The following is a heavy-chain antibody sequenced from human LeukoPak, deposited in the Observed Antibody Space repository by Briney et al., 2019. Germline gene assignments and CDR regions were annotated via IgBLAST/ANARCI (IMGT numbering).Heavy chain of an antibody. Sequence: GASVKVSCKASGYTFTGYYMHWVRQAPGQGLEWMGWINPNSGGTNYAQKFQGRVTMTRNTSISTAYMELSRLRSDDTAVYYCARRVGYCTNGVCYNYFDYWGQGTLVTVSS. J-gene: IGHJ4*02. CDR1: GYTFTGYY. CDR3: ARRVGYCTNGVCYNYFDY. V-gene: IGHV1-2*02. D-gene: IGHD2-8*01. CDR2: INPNSGGT.